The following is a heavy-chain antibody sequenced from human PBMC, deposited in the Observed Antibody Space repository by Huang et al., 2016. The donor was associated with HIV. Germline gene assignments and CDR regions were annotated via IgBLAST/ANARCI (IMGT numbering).Heavy chain of an antibody. D-gene: IGHD4-4*01. CDR3: ARGSLEYSVSSSLYY. CDR1: GGPFRSYS. J-gene: IGHJ4*02. CDR2: FVPVLESP. Sequence: QVQLLQSGAEVKKPGSSVKVSCKASGGPFRSYSIAWVRQAPGQGLEWSASFVPVLESPNYDQKWKGRVRGTADESTSTVYMELRDLRPDDTAVYFCARGSLEYSVSSSLYYWGQGTHVTVSS. V-gene: IGHV1-69*13.